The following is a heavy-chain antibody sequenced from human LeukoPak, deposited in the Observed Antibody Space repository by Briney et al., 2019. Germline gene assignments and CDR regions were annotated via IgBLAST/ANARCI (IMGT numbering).Heavy chain of an antibody. J-gene: IGHJ4*02. V-gene: IGHV3-23*01. D-gene: IGHD1-26*01. CDR2: ISGSGSST. CDR3: ARDESGESELDY. Sequence: GGSLRLSCAASGFTFISYGMSWVRQAPGKGLEWVSGISGSGSSTYYADSVKGRFTISRDNSKNTLYLQMNSLRAEDTAVYYCARDESGESELDYWGQGTLVTVSS. CDR1: GFTFISYG.